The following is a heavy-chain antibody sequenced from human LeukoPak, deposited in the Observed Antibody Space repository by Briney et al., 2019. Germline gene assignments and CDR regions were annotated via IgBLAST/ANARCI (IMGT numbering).Heavy chain of an antibody. Sequence: GGSLRLSCATSGFTLSSNWMSGVRHVPGRGGDWVANIKPDGTADSYPASVTRRFPVSRDHPNNSLYLHMTILRVDDTAVYYCARANNTTWHNWGQGTLVTVSS. CDR2: IKPDGTAD. D-gene: IGHD2-2*01. V-gene: IGHV3-7*01. CDR1: GFTLSSNW. CDR3: ARANNTTWHN. J-gene: IGHJ4*02.